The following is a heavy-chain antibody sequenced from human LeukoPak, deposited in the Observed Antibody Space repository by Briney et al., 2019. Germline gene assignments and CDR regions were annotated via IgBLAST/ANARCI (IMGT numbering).Heavy chain of an antibody. J-gene: IGHJ4*02. CDR1: GLPFGSYS. V-gene: IGHV3-48*04. CDR3: ARDYEAADY. Sequence: PGGSWRLSFAASGLPFGSYSMTWVRQAPGKGRKWVSYISSSSSTIYYADSVKGRFTISRDNAKNSLYLQMNSLRAEDTAVYYCARDYEAADYWGQGTLVTVSS. D-gene: IGHD3-3*01. CDR2: ISSSSSTI.